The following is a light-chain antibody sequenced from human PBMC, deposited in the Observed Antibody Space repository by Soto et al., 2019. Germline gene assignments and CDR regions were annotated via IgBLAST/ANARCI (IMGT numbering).Light chain of an antibody. CDR3: QQYNTWPVT. Sequence: EIVMTQSPATLSASPGERATLSCRASQSVSSNLAWYQQKPGQAPRLLIYAASTRDTGIPARFSGSGSGTEFTLSISSLQSEDFAVYYCQQYNTWPVTFGQGTKVEIK. J-gene: IGKJ1*01. CDR1: QSVSSN. V-gene: IGKV3-15*01. CDR2: AAS.